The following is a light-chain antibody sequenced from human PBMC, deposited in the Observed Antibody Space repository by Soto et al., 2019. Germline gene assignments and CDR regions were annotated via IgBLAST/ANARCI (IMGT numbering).Light chain of an antibody. V-gene: IGLV2-14*01. CDR1: SSDVGGYNY. CDR2: EVS. CDR3: SSFTSGSTL. Sequence: SALTQPASVSGSPGQSITISCTGTSSDVGGYNYVCWYQQHPGKAPKLMIYEVSNRPSGVSNRFSGSKSGNTASLTISGLQAEDEADYYCSSFTSGSTLFGTGTKVTVL. J-gene: IGLJ1*01.